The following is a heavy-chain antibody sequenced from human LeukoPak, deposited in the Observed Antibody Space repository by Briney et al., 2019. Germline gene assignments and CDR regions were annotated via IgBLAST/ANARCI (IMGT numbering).Heavy chain of an antibody. CDR2: FDPEDGET. Sequence: ASVKVSCKVSGYTLTELSMHWVRQAPGKGLEWMGGFDPEDGETIYAQKLQGRVTMTEDTSTDTAYMELSSLRSEDTAVYYCARDRGYSGYEYETWYYGMDVWGQGTTVTVSS. J-gene: IGHJ6*02. CDR1: GYTLTELS. CDR3: ARDRGYSGYEYETWYYGMDV. D-gene: IGHD5-12*01. V-gene: IGHV1-24*01.